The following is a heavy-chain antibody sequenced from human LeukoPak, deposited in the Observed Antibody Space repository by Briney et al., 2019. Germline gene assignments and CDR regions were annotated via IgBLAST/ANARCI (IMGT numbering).Heavy chain of an antibody. CDR2: INHSGST. Sequence: SETLSLTCAVYGGSFSGYYWSWIRQPPGKGLEWIGEINHSGSTNYNPSLKSRVTISVDTSKNQFSLKLSSVTAADTAVYYCARGGVTLTYWGQGTLVTVFS. J-gene: IGHJ4*02. CDR3: ARGGVTLTY. CDR1: GGSFSGYY. V-gene: IGHV4-34*01. D-gene: IGHD2-21*02.